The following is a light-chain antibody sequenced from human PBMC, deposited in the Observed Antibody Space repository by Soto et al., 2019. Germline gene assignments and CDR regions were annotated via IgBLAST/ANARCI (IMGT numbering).Light chain of an antibody. V-gene: IGKV3-20*01. J-gene: IGKJ2*01. CDR1: QSVSNNY. CDR2: GSS. Sequence: EGVLTQSPGTLSLSPGERATLSCRASQSVSNNYLAWYQQKPGQSPKLLIFGSSDRATGIPDRFSGSGSGKDFTLTISSLEPEDFAVYYCQQYGSSPPYTFGQGTNLEIK. CDR3: QQYGSSPPYT.